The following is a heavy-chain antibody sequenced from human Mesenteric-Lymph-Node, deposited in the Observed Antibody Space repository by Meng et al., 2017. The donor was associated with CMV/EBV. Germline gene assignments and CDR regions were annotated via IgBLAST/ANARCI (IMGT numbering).Heavy chain of an antibody. J-gene: IGHJ4*02. CDR1: GFTFSSYW. CDR2: IKQDGSEK. V-gene: IGHV3-7*01. D-gene: IGHD2-2*01. CDR3: ARPVGHCSAATCYAPFDF. Sequence: GGSLRLSCAASGFTFSSYWMSWVRQAPGKGLEWVANIKQDGSEKYYVDSVKGRFTISRDNAKNSLYLQMNSLRAEDTAVYYCARPVGHCSAATCYAPFDFWGQGTLVTVSS.